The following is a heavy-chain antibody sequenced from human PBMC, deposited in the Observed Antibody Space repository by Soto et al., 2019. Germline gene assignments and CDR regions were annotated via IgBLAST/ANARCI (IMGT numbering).Heavy chain of an antibody. J-gene: IGHJ4*02. D-gene: IGHD3-22*01. CDR3: ARDGNYYDSSGYYFQNAVDY. V-gene: IGHV3-48*03. Sequence: GGSLRLSCAASGFTFSSYEMNWVRQAPGKGLEWVSYISSSGSTIYYADSVKGRFTISRDNAKNSLYLHMNSLRAEDTAVYYYARDGNYYDSSGYYFQNAVDYCGQGTLVTVSS. CDR2: ISSSGSTI. CDR1: GFTFSSYE.